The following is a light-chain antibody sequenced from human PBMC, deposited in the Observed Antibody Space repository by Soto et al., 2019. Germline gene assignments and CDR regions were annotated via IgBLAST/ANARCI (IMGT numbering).Light chain of an antibody. CDR3: LRPKIFPFT. V-gene: IGKV1-17*01. Sequence: DIQMTQSPSSLSASVGDRVTITCRASQGIRNDLGWYQQKPGKAPKRLIFAASTLQSGVPSRFNGSGFGTEFTFTIRSLQPEDFAICFCLRPKIFPFTTGLGTQL. CDR1: QGIRND. CDR2: AAS. J-gene: IGKJ5*01.